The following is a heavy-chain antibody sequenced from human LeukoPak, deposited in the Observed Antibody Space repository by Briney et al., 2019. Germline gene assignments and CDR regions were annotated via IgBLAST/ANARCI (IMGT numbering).Heavy chain of an antibody. D-gene: IGHD5-18*01. V-gene: IGHV1-69*05. CDR3: ASSTRGVHEYSYGGYFDY. CDR2: IIPIFATA. CDR1: GGTFSSYA. J-gene: IGHJ4*02. Sequence: WASVKVSCKASGGTFSSYAISWVRQAPGQGLEWMGGIIPIFATANYAQKFQGRVTITTDEPTSTAYMELSSLRSEDTAVYYCASSTRGVHEYSYGGYFDYWGQGTLVTVSS.